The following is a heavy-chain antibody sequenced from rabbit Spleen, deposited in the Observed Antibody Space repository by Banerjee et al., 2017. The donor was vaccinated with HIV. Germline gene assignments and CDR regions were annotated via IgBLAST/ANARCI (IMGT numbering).Heavy chain of an antibody. CDR2: IDPVFGIT. Sequence: QLKESGGGLVQPGGSLKLSCKASGFDFSRYYMSWVRQAPGKGLEWIGYIDPVFGITYYANWVNGRFSISRENAQNTVFLQMTSLTAADTATYFCARDGAGGSYVALWGPGTLV. J-gene: IGHJ4*01. CDR3: ARDGAGGSYVAL. CDR1: GFDFSRYY. V-gene: IGHV1S7*01. D-gene: IGHD8-1*01.